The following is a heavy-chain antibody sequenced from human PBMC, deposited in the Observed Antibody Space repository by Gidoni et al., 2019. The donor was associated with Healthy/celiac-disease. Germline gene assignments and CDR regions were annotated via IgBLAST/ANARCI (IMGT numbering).Heavy chain of an antibody. CDR1: GYTFTSYG. J-gene: IGHJ4*02. D-gene: IGHD3-10*01. CDR3: ARWDYYGSGSYNYFDY. Sequence: QVQLVQSGAEVKKPGASVKVSCKASGYTFTSYGISWVRQAPGQGLEWLGWICAYNGNTNYAQKLKGRVTMTTDTSTSTAYMELRSLRSDDTAVYYCARWDYYGSGSYNYFDYWGQGTLVTVSS. CDR2: ICAYNGNT. V-gene: IGHV1-18*04.